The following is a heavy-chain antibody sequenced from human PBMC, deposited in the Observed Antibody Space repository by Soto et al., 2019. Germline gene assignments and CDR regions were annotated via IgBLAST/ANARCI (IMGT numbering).Heavy chain of an antibody. CDR1: GGTFSSYA. Sequence: PVKVSCKASGGTFSSYAISWVRQAPGQRVEWMGGIIPIFGTANYAQKFQGRVTITADESTSTAYMELSSLRSEDTAVYYCARAGDSSGYYYVNGAFDIWGQGTMVTVSS. CDR2: IIPIFGTA. J-gene: IGHJ3*02. D-gene: IGHD3-22*01. CDR3: ARAGDSSGYYYVNGAFDI. V-gene: IGHV1-69*01.